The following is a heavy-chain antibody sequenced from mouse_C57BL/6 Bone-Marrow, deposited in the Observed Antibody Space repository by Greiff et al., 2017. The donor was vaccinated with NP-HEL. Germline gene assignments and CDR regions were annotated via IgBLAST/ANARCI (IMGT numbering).Heavy chain of an antibody. CDR1: GYTFTSYW. J-gene: IGHJ2*01. Sequence: VQLQQPGAELVMPGASVKLSCKASGYTFTSYWMPWVKQRPGQGLEWIGEIDPSDSCTNYNQKFTCKSTLTVDKSSSTAYMQLSNLTSEDSAVYDGSRWGPFPYYCDYWGQGTTLTVSS. CDR2: IDPSDSCT. V-gene: IGHV1-69*01. CDR3: SRWGPFPYYCDY.